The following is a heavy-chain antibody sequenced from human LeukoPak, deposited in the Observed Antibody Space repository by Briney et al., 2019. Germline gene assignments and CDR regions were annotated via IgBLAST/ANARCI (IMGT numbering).Heavy chain of an antibody. CDR1: GFTFDDYT. D-gene: IGHD3-9*01. J-gene: IGHJ4*02. CDR2: ISWNSGSI. Sequence: GGSLRLSCAASGFTFDDYTMHWVRQAPGKGLEWVSGISWNSGSIGYADSVKGRFTISRDNAKNSLYLQMNSLRAEDTALCYCAKDDYDILTGSGGFDYWGQGTLVTVSS. V-gene: IGHV3-9*01. CDR3: AKDDYDILTGSGGFDY.